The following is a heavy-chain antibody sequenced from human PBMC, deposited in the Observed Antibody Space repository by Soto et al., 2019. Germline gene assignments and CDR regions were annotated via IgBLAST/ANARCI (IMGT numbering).Heavy chain of an antibody. CDR1: GFTFSSYG. V-gene: IGHV3-30*18. J-gene: IGHJ6*02. CDR2: ISYDGSNK. CDR3: AKDDVPTIFGVVSIPEYRMDV. Sequence: GGSLRLSCAASGFTFSSYGMHWVRQAPGKGLEWVAVISYDGSNKYYADSVKGRFTISRDNSKNTLYLQMNSLRAEDTAVYYCAKDDVPTIFGVVSIPEYRMDVSGRGTTVTVS. D-gene: IGHD3-3*01.